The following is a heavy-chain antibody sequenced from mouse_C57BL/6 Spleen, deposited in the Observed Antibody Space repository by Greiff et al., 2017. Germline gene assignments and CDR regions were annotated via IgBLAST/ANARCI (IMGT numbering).Heavy chain of an antibody. Sequence: QVQLQQPGAELVKPGASVKLSCKASGYTFTSYWMHWVKQRPGQGLEWIGMIHPNSGSTNYNEKFKSKATLTVDKSSSTAYMQLSSLTSEYSAVYYCARSADSFSFAYWGQGTLVTVSA. V-gene: IGHV1-64*01. J-gene: IGHJ3*01. CDR3: ARSADSFSFAY. CDR2: IHPNSGST. D-gene: IGHD3-2*01. CDR1: GYTFTSYW.